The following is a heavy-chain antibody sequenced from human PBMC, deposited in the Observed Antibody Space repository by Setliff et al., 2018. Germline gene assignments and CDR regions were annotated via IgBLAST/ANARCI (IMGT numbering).Heavy chain of an antibody. J-gene: IGHJ6*03. CDR2: INPNSGGT. V-gene: IGHV1-2*06. Sequence: ASVKVSCKASGYTFTGYYMHWVRQAPGQGLEWMGRINPNSGGTNYAQKFQGRVTMTRDTSISTAYMELSRLRSDDTAVYYCAGVKAPALYYYMDVWGKGTTVTV. CDR3: AGVKAPALYYYMDV. CDR1: GYTFTGYY. D-gene: IGHD3-16*02.